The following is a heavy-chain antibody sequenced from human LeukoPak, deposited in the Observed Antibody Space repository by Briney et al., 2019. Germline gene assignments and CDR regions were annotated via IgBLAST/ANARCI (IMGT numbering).Heavy chain of an antibody. Sequence: SETLSLTCTVSGGSISSYYWSWIRQPPGKGLEWIGYIYYSGSTNYNPSLKSRVTISVDTSKNQFSLKLSSVTAADTAMYYCARHLSKTYPRIAAAGYWGQGTLVTVSS. J-gene: IGHJ4*02. D-gene: IGHD6-13*01. CDR3: ARHLSKTYPRIAAAGY. CDR1: GGSISSYY. V-gene: IGHV4-59*01. CDR2: IYYSGST.